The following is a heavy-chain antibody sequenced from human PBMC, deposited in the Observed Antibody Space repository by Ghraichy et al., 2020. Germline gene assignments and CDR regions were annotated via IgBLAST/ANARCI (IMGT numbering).Heavy chain of an antibody. CDR3: ARRSIQLWLKVETGAFDI. Sequence: GESLNISCKGSGYSFTSYWIGWVRQMPGKGLEWMGIIYPGDSDTRYSPSFQGQVTISADKSISTAYLQWSSLKASDTAMYYCARRSIQLWLKVETGAFDIWGQGTMVTVSS. J-gene: IGHJ3*02. CDR2: IYPGDSDT. D-gene: IGHD5-18*01. CDR1: GYSFTSYW. V-gene: IGHV5-51*01.